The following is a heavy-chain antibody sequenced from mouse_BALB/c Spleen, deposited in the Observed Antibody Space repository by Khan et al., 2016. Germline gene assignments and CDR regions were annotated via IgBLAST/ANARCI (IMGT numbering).Heavy chain of an antibody. CDR2: ISYSGST. V-gene: IGHV3-2*02. D-gene: IGHD1-1*01. Sequence: EVQLQESGPGLVKPSQSLSLTCTVTGYSITSDYAWNWIRQFPGNKLEWMGYISYSGSTSYNPSLKSRFSITRDTSKNQFFLQLNSVTTEDTATYYCARYYYGSSYFDYWGQGTTLTVSS. CDR1: GYSITSDYA. CDR3: ARYYYGSSYFDY. J-gene: IGHJ2*01.